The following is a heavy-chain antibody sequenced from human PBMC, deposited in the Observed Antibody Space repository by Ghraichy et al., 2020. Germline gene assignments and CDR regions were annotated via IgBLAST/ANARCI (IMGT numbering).Heavy chain of an antibody. CDR2: ISAYNGNT. V-gene: IGHV1-18*01. J-gene: IGHJ4*02. Sequence: ASVKVSCKASGSTFTSYGISWVRQSPGQGLEWMGWISAYNGNTNYAQKLQGRVTMTTDTSTSTAYMELRSLRSDDTAVYYCARGWLGEIYFDYWGQGTLVTVSS. CDR3: ARGWLGEIYFDY. D-gene: IGHD3-22*01. CDR1: GSTFTSYG.